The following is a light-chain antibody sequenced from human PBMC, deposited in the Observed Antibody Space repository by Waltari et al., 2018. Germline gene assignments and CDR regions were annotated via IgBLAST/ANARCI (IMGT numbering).Light chain of an antibody. V-gene: IGLV1-47*01. CDR1: SSNIGSNY. J-gene: IGLJ2*01. CDR3: AAWDDSLSGVV. Sequence: QSVLTQPPSASGTPGQRVTISCSGSSSNIGSNYVYWYQQLPGTAPKHLIYKNNQRPSGVPDRFSGSKSGTSASLAISGLRSEDEADYSCAAWDDSLSGVVFGGGTKLTVL. CDR2: KNN.